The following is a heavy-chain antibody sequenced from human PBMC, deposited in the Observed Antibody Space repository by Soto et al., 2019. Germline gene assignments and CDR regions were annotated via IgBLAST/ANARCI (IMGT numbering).Heavy chain of an antibody. V-gene: IGHV1-18*01. CDR1: GYTFTSYG. CDR2: ISAYNGNR. J-gene: IGHJ5*02. D-gene: IGHD2-15*01. CDR3: ARAYCSVGSCHQGFDP. Sequence: ASVKVSCKASGYTFTSYGINWVRQAPGQGLEWMGWISAYNGNRNYAQKLQGRVTMTTDTSTSTAYMELRSLRSDDTAVYYCARAYCSVGSCHQGFDPWGQGTLVTVSS.